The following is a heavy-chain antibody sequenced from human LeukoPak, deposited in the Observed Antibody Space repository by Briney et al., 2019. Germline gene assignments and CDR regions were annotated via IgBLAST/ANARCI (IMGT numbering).Heavy chain of an antibody. CDR1: GGSINNYY. CDR2: IYETGHT. J-gene: IGHJ4*02. V-gene: IGHV4-59*08. Sequence: SETLSLTCTVSGGSINNYYWSWIRQPPGKGLEWIAYIYETGHTGYNPSLKTRVTISLDTSKNQFSLKLNSVTAVDTAVYYCARHFLRGGFDSWGQGTLVAVSS. CDR3: ARHFLRGGFDS. D-gene: IGHD5-12*01.